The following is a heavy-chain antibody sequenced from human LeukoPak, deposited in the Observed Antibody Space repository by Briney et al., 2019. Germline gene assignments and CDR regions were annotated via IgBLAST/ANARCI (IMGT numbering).Heavy chain of an antibody. CDR2: IIPIFGTA. Sequence: SVKVSCKASGGTFSSYAISWVRQAPGQGLEWMGGIIPIFGTANYAQKFQGRVTIIADESTSTAYMELGSLRSEDTAVYYCVSNSYDSSCHDYWGRGTLVTVSS. CDR3: VSNSYDSSCHDY. D-gene: IGHD3-22*01. J-gene: IGHJ4*02. CDR1: GGTFSSYA. V-gene: IGHV1-69*13.